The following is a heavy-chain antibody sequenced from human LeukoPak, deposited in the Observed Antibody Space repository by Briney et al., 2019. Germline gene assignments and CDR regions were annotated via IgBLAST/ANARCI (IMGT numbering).Heavy chain of an antibody. V-gene: IGHV1-69*05. CDR3: ARDGVGATPDY. CDR1: GGTFSSYA. CDR2: IIPIFGTA. J-gene: IGHJ4*02. Sequence: SVKVSCKASGGTFSSYAISWVQQAPGQGLEWMGGIIPIFGTANYAQKFQGRVTITTDESTSTAYMELSSLRSEDTAVYYYARDGVGATPDYWGQGTLVTVSS. D-gene: IGHD1-26*01.